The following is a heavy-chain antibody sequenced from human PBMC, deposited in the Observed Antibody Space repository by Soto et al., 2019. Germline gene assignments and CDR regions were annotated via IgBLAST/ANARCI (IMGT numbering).Heavy chain of an antibody. CDR3: TTDGSSSVGYSYGEPFDY. V-gene: IGHV3-15*01. J-gene: IGHJ4*02. D-gene: IGHD5-18*01. Sequence: EVQLVESGGGLVKPGGSLRLSCAASGFTFSNAWMSWVRQAPGKGLEWVGRIKSKTDGGTTDYAAPVKGRFTISRDDSKNTLYLQMNSLKTEDTAVYYCTTDGSSSVGYSYGEPFDYWGQGTLVTVSS. CDR2: IKSKTDGGTT. CDR1: GFTFSNAW.